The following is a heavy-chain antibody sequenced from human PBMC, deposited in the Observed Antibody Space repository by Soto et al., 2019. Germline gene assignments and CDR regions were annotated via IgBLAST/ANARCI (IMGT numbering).Heavy chain of an antibody. CDR1: GGTFSSYA. Sequence: SVKVSCKASGGTFSSYAISRVRQAPGQGLEWMGGIIPIFGTANYAQKFQGRVTITADESTSTAYMELSNLRSEDTAVYYCARNRRQAGTRVVAADIDYWGQGTLVTVSS. J-gene: IGHJ4*02. V-gene: IGHV1-69*13. CDR2: IIPIFGTA. D-gene: IGHD2-15*01. CDR3: ARNRRQAGTRVVAADIDY.